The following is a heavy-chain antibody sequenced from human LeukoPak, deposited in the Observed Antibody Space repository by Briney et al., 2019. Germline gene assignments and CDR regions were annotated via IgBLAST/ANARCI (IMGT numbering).Heavy chain of an antibody. J-gene: IGHJ4*02. CDR2: IYSTGTT. CDR3: ARVNYYDLDY. V-gene: IGHV3-66*02. D-gene: IGHD3-22*01. Sequence: GGSLRLSCAASGLTVSSSCMSWVRQAPGKGLEWVSIIYSTGTTYYADSVKGRFTISRDSSKNTLYLQMNSLRPEDTAVYYCARVNYYDLDYWGQGTLVTVSS. CDR1: GLTVSSSC.